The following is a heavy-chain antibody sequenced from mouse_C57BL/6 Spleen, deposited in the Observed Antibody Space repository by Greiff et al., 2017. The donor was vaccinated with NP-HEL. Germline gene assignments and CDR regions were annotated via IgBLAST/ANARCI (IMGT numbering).Heavy chain of an antibody. CDR1: GFTFSSYA. CDR3: AREVLDYFAY. V-gene: IGHV5-4*01. J-gene: IGHJ3*01. D-gene: IGHD2-4*01. CDR2: ISDGGSYT. Sequence: VQLKESGGGLVKPGGSLKLSCAASGFTFSSYAMSWVRQTPEKRLEWVATISDGGSYTYYPDNVKGRFTISRDNAKNNLYLQMSHLKSEDTAMYYCAREVLDYFAYWGQRTLVTVSA.